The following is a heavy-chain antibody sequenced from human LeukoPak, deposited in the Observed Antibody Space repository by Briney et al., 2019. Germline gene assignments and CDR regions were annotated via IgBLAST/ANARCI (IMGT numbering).Heavy chain of an antibody. CDR3: ATDPTGTTLYFDY. D-gene: IGHD1-1*01. Sequence: ASVKVSCKVSGYTLAELSIHWVRQAPGKGLEWMGGFDPEDGDAIYAQSFQGRVTMTEDTSTDTPYMELRSLRSEDTAVYYCATDPTGTTLYFDYWGQGTLVTVSS. V-gene: IGHV1-24*01. J-gene: IGHJ4*02. CDR1: GYTLAELS. CDR2: FDPEDGDA.